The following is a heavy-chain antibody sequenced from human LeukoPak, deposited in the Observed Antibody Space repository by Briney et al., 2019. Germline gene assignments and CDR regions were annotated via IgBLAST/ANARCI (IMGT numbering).Heavy chain of an antibody. CDR1: GYTFTSYG. Sequence: ASVKVSCKASGYTFTSYGISWVRQAPGQGLEWMGGIIPIFGTANYAQKFQGRVTITADESTSTAYMELSSLRSEDTAVYYCARTMVRGVIISLGAFDIWGQGTVVTVSS. CDR3: ARTMVRGVIISLGAFDI. D-gene: IGHD3-10*01. CDR2: IIPIFGTA. V-gene: IGHV1-69*13. J-gene: IGHJ3*02.